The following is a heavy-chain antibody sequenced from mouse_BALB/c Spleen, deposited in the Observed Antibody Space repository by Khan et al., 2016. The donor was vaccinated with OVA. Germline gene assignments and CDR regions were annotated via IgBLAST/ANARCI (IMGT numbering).Heavy chain of an antibody. CDR1: GYTFTSYW. CDR2: IYPGDGDT. Sequence: QVQLQQSGAELARPGASVKLSCKSSGYTFTSYWMQWVKQRPGQGLEWIGAIYPGDGDTRYTQKFKGKATLTADKSSSTAYMQLSSLASEDSAVYYCASYRYDYFDYWGQGTTHTVSS. D-gene: IGHD2-14*01. CDR3: ASYRYDYFDY. J-gene: IGHJ2*01. V-gene: IGHV1-87*01.